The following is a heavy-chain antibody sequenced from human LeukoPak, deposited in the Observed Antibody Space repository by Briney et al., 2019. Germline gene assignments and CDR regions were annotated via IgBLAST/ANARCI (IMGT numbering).Heavy chain of an antibody. CDR3: ARVSQLLYSLRYFDY. V-gene: IGHV1-2*02. Sequence: ASVKVPCKASGYTFTGYYMHWVRQAPGQGLEWMGWINPNSGGTNYAQKFQGRVTMTRDTSISTAYMELSRLRSDDTAVYYCARVSQLLYSLRYFDYWGQGTLVTVSS. CDR2: INPNSGGT. CDR1: GYTFTGYY. D-gene: IGHD2-2*02. J-gene: IGHJ4*02.